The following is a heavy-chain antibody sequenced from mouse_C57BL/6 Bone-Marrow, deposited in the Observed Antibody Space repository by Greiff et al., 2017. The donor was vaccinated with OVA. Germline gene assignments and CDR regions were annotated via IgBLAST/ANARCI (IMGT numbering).Heavy chain of an antibody. CDR3: AGPYYYGSSYGYFDY. V-gene: IGHV1-55*01. J-gene: IGHJ2*01. CDR1: GYTFTSYW. CDR2: IYPGSGST. Sequence: VQLQQPGAELVKPGASVKMSCKASGYTFTSYWITWVKQRPGQGLEWIGDIYPGSGSTNYNEKFKSKATLTVDTSSSTAYMQLSSLTSEDSAVYYCAGPYYYGSSYGYFDYWGQGTTLTVSS. D-gene: IGHD1-1*01.